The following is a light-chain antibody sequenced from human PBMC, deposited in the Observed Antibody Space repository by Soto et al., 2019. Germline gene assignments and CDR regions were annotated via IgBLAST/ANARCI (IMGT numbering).Light chain of an antibody. CDR2: EVT. J-gene: IGLJ1*01. CDR3: NSFTSSSTSYV. Sequence: QSVLIQPASVSGSPGQSIAISCTGTSSDVGGYNHVSWYQQYPGTVPKLIIYEVTNRPSGVSNRFSGSKSGNTASLTISGLQAEDEADYYCNSFTSSSTSYVFGTGTKLTVL. CDR1: SSDVGGYNH. V-gene: IGLV2-14*01.